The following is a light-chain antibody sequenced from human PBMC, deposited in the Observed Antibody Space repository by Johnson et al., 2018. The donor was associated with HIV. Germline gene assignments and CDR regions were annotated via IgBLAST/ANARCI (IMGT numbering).Light chain of an antibody. J-gene: IGLJ1*01. Sequence: QSLLTQPPSVSAAPGQKVTISCSGSSSNIGRNYVSWYQQLPGTAPTLLIYENNKRPSGIPDRFSGSKSGTSATLGITGLQTGDEADYYCATWDTSLSAGGVFGTGTKVTVL. CDR2: ENN. CDR1: SSNIGRNY. CDR3: ATWDTSLSAGGV. V-gene: IGLV1-51*02.